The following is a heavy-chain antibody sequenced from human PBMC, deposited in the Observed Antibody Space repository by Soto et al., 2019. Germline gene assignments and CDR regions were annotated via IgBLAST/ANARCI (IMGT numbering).Heavy chain of an antibody. V-gene: IGHV3-30-3*01. CDR1: GFTFSSYA. CDR3: ASAEPSGEGAYDY. Sequence: QVQLVESGGGVVQPGRSLRLSCAASGFTFSSYAMHWVRQAPGKGLEWVAVISYDGSNKYYADSVKGRFTISRDNSKNTLYLQMNSLRAEDTAVYYCASAEPSGEGAYDYWGQGTLVTVSS. D-gene: IGHD1-26*01. CDR2: ISYDGSNK. J-gene: IGHJ4*02.